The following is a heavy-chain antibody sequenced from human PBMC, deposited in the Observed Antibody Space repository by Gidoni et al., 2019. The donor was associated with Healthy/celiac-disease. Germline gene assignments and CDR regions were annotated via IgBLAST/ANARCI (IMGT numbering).Heavy chain of an antibody. CDR1: GFTFSDYY. CDR3: ARDRDYGDYERWFDP. V-gene: IGHV3-11*05. D-gene: IGHD4-17*01. J-gene: IGHJ5*02. Sequence: QVQLVESGGGLIKPGGSVRLSWAASGFTFSDYYMIWIRAAPVKGLEWFSYISSSSSYTNYADSGKGRFTISRDNAKNSLYLQMNSLRAEDTAVYYCARDRDYGDYERWFDPWGQGTLVTVSS. CDR2: ISSSSSYT.